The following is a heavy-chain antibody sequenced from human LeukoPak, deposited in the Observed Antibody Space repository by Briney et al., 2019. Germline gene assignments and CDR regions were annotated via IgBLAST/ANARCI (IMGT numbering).Heavy chain of an antibody. CDR1: TFTFSSYN. Sequence: GGSLRLSCAASTFTFSSYNMNWVRQAPGKGLEWVSSISSSGTYIYYRDSVKGRFTISRDNAENSLYLEMNSLRVEDTAIYFCVRDRGSYRPIDYWGQGTLVTVSS. CDR3: VRDRGSYRPIDY. D-gene: IGHD1-26*01. V-gene: IGHV3-21*01. CDR2: ISSSGTYI. J-gene: IGHJ4*02.